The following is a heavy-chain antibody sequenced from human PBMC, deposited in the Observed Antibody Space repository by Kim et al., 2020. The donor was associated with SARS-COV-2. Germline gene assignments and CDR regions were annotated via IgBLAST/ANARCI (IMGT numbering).Heavy chain of an antibody. CDR3: ARDRVDSYGFPNY. Sequence: GGSLRLSCAASGFTFSSYSMNWVRQAPGKGLEWVSSISSSSSYIYYADSVKGRFTISRDNAKNSLYLQMNSLRAEDTAVYYCARDRVDSYGFPNYWGQGTLVTVSS. J-gene: IGHJ4*02. CDR2: ISSSSSYI. V-gene: IGHV3-21*01. D-gene: IGHD5-18*01. CDR1: GFTFSSYS.